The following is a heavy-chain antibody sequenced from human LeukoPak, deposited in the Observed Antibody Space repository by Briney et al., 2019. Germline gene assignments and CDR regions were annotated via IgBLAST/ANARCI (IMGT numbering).Heavy chain of an antibody. J-gene: IGHJ4*02. CDR2: ISYDGSNK. D-gene: IGHD3-22*01. V-gene: IGHV3-30*18. CDR1: LFTSSNYG. Sequence: PGGSLRLSFAASLFTSSNYGMHSVRQAPGKGLEWVAVISYDGSNKGYADSVKGRFTLSRDNSKNTLYLHMNSLRAEDTAVYYCVKGRYHDSRGDYSLDYFHGWGQGTLVTVSS. CDR3: VKGRYHDSRGDYSLDYFHG.